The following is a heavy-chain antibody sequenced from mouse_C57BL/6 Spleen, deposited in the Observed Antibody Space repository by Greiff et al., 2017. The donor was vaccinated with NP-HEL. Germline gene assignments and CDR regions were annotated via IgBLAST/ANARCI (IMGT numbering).Heavy chain of an antibody. Sequence: EVQRVESGAELVRPGASVKLSCTASGFNIKDDYMHWVKQRPEQGLEWIGWIDPENGDTEYASKFQGKATITADTSSNTAYLQLSSLTSEDTAVEYGTTEAKANWDERNYWGQGTTLTVAS. CDR1: GFNIKDDY. J-gene: IGHJ2*01. CDR3: TTEAKANWDERNY. D-gene: IGHD4-1*01. V-gene: IGHV14-4*01. CDR2: IDPENGDT.